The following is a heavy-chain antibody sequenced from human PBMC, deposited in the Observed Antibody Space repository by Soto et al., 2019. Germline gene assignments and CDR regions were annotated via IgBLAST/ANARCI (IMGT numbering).Heavy chain of an antibody. J-gene: IGHJ5*02. V-gene: IGHV1-69*13. Sequence: SVKVSCKASGGTFSSYAISWVRQAPGQGLEWMGGIIPIFGTANYAQKFQGRVTITADESTSTAYMELSSLRSEDTAVYYCARVVVVAASRYNWFDPWGQGTLVTVSS. CDR2: IIPIFGTA. D-gene: IGHD2-15*01. CDR3: ARVVVVAASRYNWFDP. CDR1: GGTFSSYA.